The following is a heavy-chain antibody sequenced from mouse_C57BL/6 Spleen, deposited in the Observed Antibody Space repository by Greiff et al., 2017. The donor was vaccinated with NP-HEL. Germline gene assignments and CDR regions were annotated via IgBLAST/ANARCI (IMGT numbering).Heavy chain of an antibody. Sequence: EVMLVESGGGLVKPGGSLKLSCAASGFTFSDYGMHWVRQAPEKGLEWVAYISSGSSTIYYADTVKGRFTISRDNAKNTLFLQMTSLRSEDTAMYYCARITTGYFDVWGTGTTVTVSS. J-gene: IGHJ1*03. CDR1: GFTFSDYG. D-gene: IGHD1-1*01. V-gene: IGHV5-17*01. CDR2: ISSGSSTI. CDR3: ARITTGYFDV.